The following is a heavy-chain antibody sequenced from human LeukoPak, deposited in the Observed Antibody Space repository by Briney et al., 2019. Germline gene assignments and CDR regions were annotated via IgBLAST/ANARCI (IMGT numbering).Heavy chain of an antibody. CDR1: GFTFGDYV. V-gene: IGHV3-7*01. J-gene: IGHJ4*02. Sequence: GGSLRLSCAASGFTFGDYVMSWVRQAPGKGLEWVAHVKPDGSEKSYVDSVKGRFTISRDNAQNSLYLQMNSLRAEDTAVYYCARDRGYYVFDYWGQGTLVTVSS. D-gene: IGHD3-22*01. CDR2: VKPDGSEK. CDR3: ARDRGYYVFDY.